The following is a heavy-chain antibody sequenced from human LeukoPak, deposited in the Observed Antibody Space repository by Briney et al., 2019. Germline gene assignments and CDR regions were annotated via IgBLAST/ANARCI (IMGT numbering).Heavy chain of an antibody. CDR1: GFIFSDCY. CDR3: VRDSNLSFDY. D-gene: IGHD1-14*01. J-gene: IGHJ4*02. Sequence: GGSLRLSCAASGFIFSDCYMSWIRQAPGKGLEWVSYISGYSSYTNHADSVKGRFTISRDNAKNTLYLQMNSLRAEDTAVYYCVRDSNLSFDYWGQGSLVTVSS. CDR2: ISGYSSYT. V-gene: IGHV3-11*05.